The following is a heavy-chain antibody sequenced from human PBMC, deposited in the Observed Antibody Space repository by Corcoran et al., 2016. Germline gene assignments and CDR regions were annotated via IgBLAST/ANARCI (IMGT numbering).Heavy chain of an antibody. CDR3: ARDHPRYCSSTSCYTGWFDP. CDR1: GGTFSSYA. Sequence: QVQLVQSGAEVKKPGSSVKVSCKASGGTFSSYAISWVRQAPGQGLEWMGGIIPIFGTANYAQKFQGRVTITADESTSTAYMELSSLRSEDTAVYYLARDHPRYCSSTSCYTGWFDPWGQGTLVTVSS. D-gene: IGHD2-2*02. J-gene: IGHJ5*02. V-gene: IGHV1-69*01. CDR2: IIPIFGTA.